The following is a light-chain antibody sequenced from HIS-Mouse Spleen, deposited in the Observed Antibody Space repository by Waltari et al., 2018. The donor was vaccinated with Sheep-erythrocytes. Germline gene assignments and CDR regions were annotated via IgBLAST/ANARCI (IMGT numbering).Light chain of an antibody. V-gene: IGKV3-20*01. Sequence: DIVLTQSPGTLSLSTGERANLSCRASQSVSSSYLAWYQQKPGQAPRLLIYGASSRATGIPDRFSGSGSGTDFTLTISRLEPEDFAVYYCQQYGSSPPLTFGGGTKVEIK. J-gene: IGKJ4*01. CDR1: QSVSSSY. CDR2: GAS. CDR3: QQYGSSPPLT.